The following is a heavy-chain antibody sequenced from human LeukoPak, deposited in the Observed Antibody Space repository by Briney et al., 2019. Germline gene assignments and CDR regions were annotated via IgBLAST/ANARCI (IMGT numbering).Heavy chain of an antibody. CDR3: AKPHYGDYVVFDY. CDR1: GFTFSSYA. V-gene: IGHV3-23*01. Sequence: QSGGSLRLSCAASGFTFSSYAMSWVRQAPGKGLEWVSAISGSGGSTYYADSVKGRFTISRDNSKNTLYLQMNSLRAEDTAVYYCAKPHYGDYVVFDYWGQGTLVTVSS. CDR2: ISGSGGST. D-gene: IGHD4-17*01. J-gene: IGHJ4*02.